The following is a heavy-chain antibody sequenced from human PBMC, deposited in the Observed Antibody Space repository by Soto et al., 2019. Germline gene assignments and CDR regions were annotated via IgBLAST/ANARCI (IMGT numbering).Heavy chain of an antibody. Sequence: GGSLRLSCAASGFIFNNYAQHWVRQAPGKGLEWVAVISYDGSNKYYADSVKGRFTISRDNSKNTLYLQMNSLRAEDTAVYYCARDISSGYDYYYGMDVWGQGTTVTVAS. D-gene: IGHD3-22*01. CDR1: GFIFNNYA. J-gene: IGHJ6*02. CDR3: ARDISSGYDYYYGMDV. V-gene: IGHV3-30-3*01. CDR2: ISYDGSNK.